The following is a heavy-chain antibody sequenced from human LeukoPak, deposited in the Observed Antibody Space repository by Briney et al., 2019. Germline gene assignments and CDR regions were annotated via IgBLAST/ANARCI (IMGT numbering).Heavy chain of an antibody. CDR2: ISAYNGNT. Sequence: ASVKVSCKASGYTFTSYGISWVRQAPGQGLEWMGWISAYNGNTNYAQKLQGRVTMTTDTSTSTVYMELSSLRSEDTAVYYCARDVGLRESDYWGQGTLVTVSS. D-gene: IGHD5-12*01. CDR3: ARDVGLRESDY. J-gene: IGHJ4*02. V-gene: IGHV1-18*01. CDR1: GYTFTSYG.